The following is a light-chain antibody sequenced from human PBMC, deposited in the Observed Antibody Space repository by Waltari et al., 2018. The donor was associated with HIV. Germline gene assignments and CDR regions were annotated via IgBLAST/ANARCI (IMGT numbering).Light chain of an antibody. Sequence: QSALTQPASVSGSPGQSITISCTGTSSDIGHYNLVSWYQQHPGKAPKLIIYEGIKRPSGVSNRISGSKSANTASLTISGLQAEDEADYFCSSYGGSRNWLFGGGTKLTVL. V-gene: IGLV2-23*01. CDR3: SSYGGSRNWL. CDR1: SSDIGHYNL. J-gene: IGLJ2*01. CDR2: EGI.